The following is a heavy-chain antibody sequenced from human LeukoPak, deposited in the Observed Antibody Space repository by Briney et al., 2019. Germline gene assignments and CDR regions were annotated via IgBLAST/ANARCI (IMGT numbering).Heavy chain of an antibody. J-gene: IGHJ6*03. CDR3: ARDAEWDLLDYYYYYMDV. CDR1: GGSFSGYY. Sequence: PSETLSLTCAVYGGSFSGYYWGWIRQPPGKGLEWIGEINHSGSTNYNPSLKSRVTISVDTSKNQFSLKLSSVTAADTAVYYCARDAEWDLLDYYYYYMDVWGKGTTVTVSS. V-gene: IGHV4-34*01. CDR2: INHSGST. D-gene: IGHD1-26*01.